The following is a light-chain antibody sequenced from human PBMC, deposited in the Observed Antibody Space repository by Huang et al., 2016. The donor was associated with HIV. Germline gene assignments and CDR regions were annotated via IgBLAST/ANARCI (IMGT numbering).Light chain of an antibody. CDR2: GVS. V-gene: IGKV3-15*01. Sequence: IILTQSPATLSVSPGEGATLSCRASQSIGTNLAWYQQGPGQAPRLLVYGVSTRATGVPVRFSGSGSGTQFNLTLSSLQSEDFATYYCQHYSNWPPLTFGGGTKVDI. CDR3: QHYSNWPPLT. CDR1: QSIGTN. J-gene: IGKJ4*01.